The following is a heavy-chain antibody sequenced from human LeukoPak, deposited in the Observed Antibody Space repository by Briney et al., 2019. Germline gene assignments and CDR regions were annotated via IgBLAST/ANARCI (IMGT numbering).Heavy chain of an antibody. CDR3: AKDDGGSYRWDAFDI. J-gene: IGHJ3*02. V-gene: IGHV3-23*01. CDR2: FSGSGGSA. Sequence: PGGSLRLSCAASGFTFSSYAMSWVRQAPGKGLEWVSAFSGSGGSAYYADSVKGRFTTSRDNPKKTLHLQMDSLRAEDTAVYYCAKDDGGSYRWDAFDIWGQGTMVTVSS. CDR1: GFTFSSYA. D-gene: IGHD1-26*01.